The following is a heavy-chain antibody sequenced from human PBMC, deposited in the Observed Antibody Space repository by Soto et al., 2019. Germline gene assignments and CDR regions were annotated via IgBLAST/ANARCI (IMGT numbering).Heavy chain of an antibody. D-gene: IGHD3-10*01. CDR3: ARVTSMVRGVIDNWFDP. CDR1: GGTFSSYA. V-gene: IGHV1-69*01. CDR2: IIPMYGPA. J-gene: IGHJ5*02. Sequence: QVPLVQSGAEVKKPGSSVTVSCKASGGTFSSYAIHWVRQAPGQGLEWMGGIIPMYGPAKYAQRFQGRVTITADESTTTVDMELTSLTSQDTAVYYCARVTSMVRGVIDNWFDPWGHGNLVTVSS.